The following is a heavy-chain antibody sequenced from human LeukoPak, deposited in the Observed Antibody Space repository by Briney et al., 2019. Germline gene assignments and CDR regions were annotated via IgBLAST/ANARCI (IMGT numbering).Heavy chain of an antibody. CDR2: MNPNSGNT. CDR1: GYTFTSYD. V-gene: IGHV1-8*01. Sequence: GASVKVSCKASGYTFTSYDINWVRQAPGQGLEWMGWMNPNSGNTGYAQKFQGRVTMTRNTSISTAYMELSSLRSEDTAVYYCAREAEYQLLYFYYYYGMDVWGQGTTVTVSS. CDR3: AREAEYQLLYFYYYYGMDV. D-gene: IGHD2-2*02. J-gene: IGHJ6*02.